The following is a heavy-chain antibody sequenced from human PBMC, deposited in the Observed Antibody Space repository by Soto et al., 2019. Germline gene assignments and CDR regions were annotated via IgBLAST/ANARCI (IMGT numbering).Heavy chain of an antibody. D-gene: IGHD3-10*01. CDR2: ISFDGDDK. CDR1: GFTFSTYG. CDR3: TKGTSGD. V-gene: IGHV3-30*18. Sequence: QVQLVESGGGVVQPGRSLRLSCAASGFTFSTYGMHWVRKAPGKGLEWVAFISFDGDDKYYASSVKGRFTIFRDNSKNTLFLQMNRLRAEDTAVYYCTKGTSGDWGQGTLVTVSS. J-gene: IGHJ4*02.